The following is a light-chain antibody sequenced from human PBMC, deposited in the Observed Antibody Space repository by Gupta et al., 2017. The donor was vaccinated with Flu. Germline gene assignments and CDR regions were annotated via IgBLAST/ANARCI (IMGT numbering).Light chain of an antibody. CDR2: EVS. CDR1: QSLVYKNGITY. Sequence: DVVMSQSPLSLSVTLGQAASISCRSSQSLVYKNGITYLTWFQQRPGQSPRRLIYEVSNRDSGVPDRFSGSGSVTDFTLKISRVEAEDVGVYYCMRDTHPRTFGQGTRLEI. V-gene: IGKV2-30*01. J-gene: IGKJ2*01. CDR3: MRDTHPRT.